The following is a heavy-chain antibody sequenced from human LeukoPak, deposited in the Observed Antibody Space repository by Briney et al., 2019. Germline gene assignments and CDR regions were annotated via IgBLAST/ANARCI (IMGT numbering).Heavy chain of an antibody. D-gene: IGHD3-22*01. CDR2: IWYDGSNK. CDR1: GFTFSSYG. Sequence: GGSLRLSCAASGFTFSSYGMRWVRQAPGKGLEWVAVIWYDGSNKYYADSVKGRFTISRDNSKNTLYLQMNSLRAEDTAVYYCARAIYDSSGYSIDYWGQGTLVTVSS. CDR3: ARAIYDSSGYSIDY. V-gene: IGHV3-33*01. J-gene: IGHJ4*02.